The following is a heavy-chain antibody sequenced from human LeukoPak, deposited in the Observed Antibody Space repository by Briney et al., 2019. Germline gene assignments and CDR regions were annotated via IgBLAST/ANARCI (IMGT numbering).Heavy chain of an antibody. D-gene: IGHD3-10*01. CDR1: GGSISSYY. V-gene: IGHV4-59*08. J-gene: IGHJ4*02. CDR2: IYYSGST. Sequence: PSETLSLTCTVSGGSISSYYWSWIRQPPGKGLEWIGYIYYSGSTNYNPSLKSRVTISVDTSKNQFSLKLSSVTAADTAVYYCANGGGRLFDYWGQGTLVTVSS. CDR3: ANGGGRLFDY.